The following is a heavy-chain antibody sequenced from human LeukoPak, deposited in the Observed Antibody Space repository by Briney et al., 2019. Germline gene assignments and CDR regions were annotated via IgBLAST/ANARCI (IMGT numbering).Heavy chain of an antibody. CDR1: GGSISSVGYS. J-gene: IGHJ4*02. CDR2: IYHSGST. D-gene: IGHD2-2*01. CDR3: ARGVYCSSTSCYEGNFDY. V-gene: IGHV4-30-2*01. Sequence: SETLSLTCAVSGGSISSVGYSWSWIRQPPGKGLEWIGYIYHSGSTYYNPSLKSRVTISVDRSKNQFSLKLSSVTAADTAVYYCARGVYCSSTSCYEGNFDYWGQGTLVTVSS.